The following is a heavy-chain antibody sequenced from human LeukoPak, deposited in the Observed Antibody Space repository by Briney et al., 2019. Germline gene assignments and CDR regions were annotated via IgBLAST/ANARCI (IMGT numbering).Heavy chain of an antibody. CDR2: IIPIFGTA. CDR1: GGTFSSYA. Sequence: ASVKVSCKASGGTFSSYAISWVRQAPGQGLEWMGGIIPIFGTANYAQKFQGRVTITADESTSTAYIELSSLRSEDTAVYYCAVTYYYDSSGYYYLPFDYWGQGTLVTVSS. J-gene: IGHJ4*02. CDR3: AVTYYYDSSGYYYLPFDY. V-gene: IGHV1-69*13. D-gene: IGHD3-22*01.